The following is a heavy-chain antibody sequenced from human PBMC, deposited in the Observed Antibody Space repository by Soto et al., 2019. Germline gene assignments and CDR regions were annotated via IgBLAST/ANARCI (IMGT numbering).Heavy chain of an antibody. Sequence: QVQLVESGGGVVQPGRSLRLSCAASGFTFSSYGMHWVRQAPGKGLEWVAVIWYDGSNKYYADSVKSRFTISRDNSKNTLYLQMNSLRAEDTAVYYCARLMGHDYGVYGMDVWGQGTTVTVSS. CDR1: GFTFSSYG. V-gene: IGHV3-33*01. D-gene: IGHD4-17*01. J-gene: IGHJ6*02. CDR2: IWYDGSNK. CDR3: ARLMGHDYGVYGMDV.